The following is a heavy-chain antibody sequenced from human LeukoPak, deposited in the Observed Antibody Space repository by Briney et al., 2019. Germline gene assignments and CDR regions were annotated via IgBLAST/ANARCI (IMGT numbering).Heavy chain of an antibody. D-gene: IGHD6-6*01. CDR3: ARWIIADRRGSWFDL. CDR2: MNPNSGNT. V-gene: IGHV1-8*01. CDR1: GYTFTSYD. Sequence: GASVKVSCKASGYTFTSYDINWMRQATGQGLEWMGWMNPNSGNTGYAQKFQGRVTMTRNTSISTAYMELRSLRSEDTAIYYCARWIIADRRGSWFDLWGQGTLVTVSS. J-gene: IGHJ5*02.